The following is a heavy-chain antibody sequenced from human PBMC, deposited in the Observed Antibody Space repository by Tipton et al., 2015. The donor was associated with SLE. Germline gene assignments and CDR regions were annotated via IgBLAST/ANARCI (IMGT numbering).Heavy chain of an antibody. Sequence: LRLSCTVSGYSISSGYYWGWIRQPPGKGLEWIGSISHTGTTYDNPSLKSRVIISLDMSKNQFSLNLSFVTAADTAVYCCARPNDFWSVQGAFDIWGQGTMVTVSS. V-gene: IGHV4-38-2*02. D-gene: IGHD3-3*01. CDR2: ISHTGTT. J-gene: IGHJ3*02. CDR3: ARPNDFWSVQGAFDI. CDR1: GYSISSGYY.